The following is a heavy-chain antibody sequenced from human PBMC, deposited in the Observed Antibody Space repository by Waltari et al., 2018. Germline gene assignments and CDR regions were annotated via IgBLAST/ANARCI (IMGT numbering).Heavy chain of an antibody. CDR1: GFTFSSYW. D-gene: IGHD3-3*01. Sequence: VQPGGSLRLSCAASGFTFSSYWMSWVRQAPGKGLEWVANIKQDGSEKYYVDSVKGRFTISRDNAKNSLYLQMNSLRAEDTAVYYCARDHGYYDFWSGYASHFDYWGQGTLVTVSS. V-gene: IGHV3-7*01. J-gene: IGHJ4*02. CDR3: ARDHGYYDFWSGYASHFDY. CDR2: IKQDGSEK.